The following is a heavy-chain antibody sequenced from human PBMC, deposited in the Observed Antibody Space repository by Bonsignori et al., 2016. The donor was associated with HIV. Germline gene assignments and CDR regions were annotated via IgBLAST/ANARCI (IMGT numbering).Heavy chain of an antibody. CDR1: GGSISSYY. V-gene: IGHV4-4*07. J-gene: IGHJ3*02. CDR2: IYTSGST. CDR3: ARVRAYYYDSSGYDAFDI. D-gene: IGHD3-22*01. Sequence: SETLSLTCTVSGGSISSYYWSWIRQPAGKGLEWIGRIYTSGSTNYNPSLKSRVTMSVDTSKNQFSLKLSSVTAADTAVYYCARVRAYYYDSSGYDAFDIWGQGTMVTVSS.